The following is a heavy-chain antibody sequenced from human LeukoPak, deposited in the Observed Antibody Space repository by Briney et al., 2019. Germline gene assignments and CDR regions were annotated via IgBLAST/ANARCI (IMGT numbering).Heavy chain of an antibody. CDR3: ARVLSMIRGVDSFDY. J-gene: IGHJ4*02. CDR2: INPSGGST. Sequence: ASVKVSCKASGYTFTSYYMHWVRQAPGQGLEWMGIINPSGGSTSYAQKFQGRVTMTRDMSTSTVYMELSSLRSEDTAVYYCARVLSMIRGVDSFDYWGQGTLVTVSS. D-gene: IGHD3-10*01. CDR1: GYTFTSYY. V-gene: IGHV1-46*01.